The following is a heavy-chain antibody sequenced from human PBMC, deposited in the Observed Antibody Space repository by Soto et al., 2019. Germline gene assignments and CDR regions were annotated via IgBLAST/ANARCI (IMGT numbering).Heavy chain of an antibody. CDR1: GGTFSSYA. Sequence: QVQLVQSGAEVKKPGSSVKVSCKASGGTFSSYAISWVRQAPGQGLEWMGGIIPIFGTANYAQKFQGRVTITADESTSTAYMELSSLRSEDTALYYCASQYRTPSGGSSTFDYWGPGTLVTVSS. J-gene: IGHJ4*02. CDR3: ASQYRTPSGGSSTFDY. CDR2: IIPIFGTA. D-gene: IGHD2-15*01. V-gene: IGHV1-69*01.